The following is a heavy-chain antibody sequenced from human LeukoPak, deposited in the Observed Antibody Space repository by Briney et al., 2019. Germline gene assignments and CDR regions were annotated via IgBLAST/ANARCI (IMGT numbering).Heavy chain of an antibody. Sequence: PGGSLRLSCAVTGFIFSDYNMNWVRQAPGKGLEWVSYISSGSSTIYYADSVKGRFTISRDNTKNSLYLQMNSLRAEDTAVYYCARVYSGSLPYDYWGQGTQVTVSS. CDR1: GFIFSDYN. CDR2: ISSGSSTI. J-gene: IGHJ4*02. D-gene: IGHD1-26*01. V-gene: IGHV3-48*04. CDR3: ARVYSGSLPYDY.